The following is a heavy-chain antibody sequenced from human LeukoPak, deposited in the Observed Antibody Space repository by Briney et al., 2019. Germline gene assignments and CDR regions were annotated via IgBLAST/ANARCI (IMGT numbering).Heavy chain of an antibody. CDR3: ARLLDNDSSGDPDTFDM. CDR2: INYSGTT. J-gene: IGHJ3*02. V-gene: IGHV4-59*11. CDR1: SRSTSRQY. D-gene: IGHD3-22*01. Sequence: PSETLSLTCTVSSRSTSRQYWTWIRQPPGKGLEWIGFINYSGTTRYNPSLQSRVTISVDTSESYFSLKLTSVTAADTAVYYCARLLDNDSSGDPDTFDMWGQGTMVIVSS.